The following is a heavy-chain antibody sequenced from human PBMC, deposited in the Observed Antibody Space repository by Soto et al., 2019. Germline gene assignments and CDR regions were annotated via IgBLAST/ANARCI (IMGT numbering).Heavy chain of an antibody. CDR1: GLPFSGFG. CDR2: ISYDGNDK. V-gene: IGHV3-30*03. Sequence: PGGSLRLSCAASGLPFSGFGMHWARQAPGKGLEWVAVISYDGNDKYFADSVKGRFTISRDNSRNTLYLQMSSLRAEDTAVYYCTTLGYYESGVGGGYWGQGTLVTVSS. D-gene: IGHD3-3*01. CDR3: TTLGYYESGVGGGY. J-gene: IGHJ4*02.